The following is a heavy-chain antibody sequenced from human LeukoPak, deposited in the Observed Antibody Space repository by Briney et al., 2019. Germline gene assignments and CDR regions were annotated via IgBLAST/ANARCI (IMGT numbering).Heavy chain of an antibody. CDR1: GFTFSRYA. J-gene: IGHJ4*02. CDR3: AKDVKSCFVAYFEY. V-gene: IGHV3-23*01. Sequence: GGSLRLSCAASGFTFSRYAMSWVRQAPGKGVEGVSAISGSGGSTYYADPGKGRFTISRDNSKNTLYLQMNSQRAEDTAVYYCAKDVKSCFVAYFEYWGQGTLVTVSS. D-gene: IGHD2-21*01. CDR2: ISGSGGST.